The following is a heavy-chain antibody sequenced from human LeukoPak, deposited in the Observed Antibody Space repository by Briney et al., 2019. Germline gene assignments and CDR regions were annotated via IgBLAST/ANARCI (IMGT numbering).Heavy chain of an antibody. J-gene: IGHJ4*02. Sequence: TLSLTCTVSGGSISSGSYDWYWIRQPAGKGLEWIGHIYTSGSSNYNPSLKSRVTISVDTSKNQFSLKLSSVTAADTAVYYCARGSGSEHFDYWGQGTLVTVSS. CDR1: GGSISSGSYD. D-gene: IGHD3-10*01. CDR3: ARGSGSEHFDY. V-gene: IGHV4-61*09. CDR2: IYTSGSS.